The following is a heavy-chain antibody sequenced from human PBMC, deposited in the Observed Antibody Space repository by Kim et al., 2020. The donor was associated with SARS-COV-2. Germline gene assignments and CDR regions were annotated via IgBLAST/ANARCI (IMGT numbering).Heavy chain of an antibody. V-gene: IGHV1-69*13. Sequence: SVKVSCKASGGTFSSYAISWVRQAPGQGLEWMGGIIPIFGTANYAQKFQGRVTITADESTSTAYMELSSLRSEDTAVYYCARVPAAERDYYYYGMDVWGQGTTVTVSS. CDR3: ARVPAAERDYYYYGMDV. D-gene: IGHD2-2*01. J-gene: IGHJ6*02. CDR2: IIPIFGTA. CDR1: GGTFSSYA.